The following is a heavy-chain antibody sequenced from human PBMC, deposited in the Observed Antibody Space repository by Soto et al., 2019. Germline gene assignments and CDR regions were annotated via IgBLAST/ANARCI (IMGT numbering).Heavy chain of an antibody. J-gene: IGHJ4*02. D-gene: IGHD2-15*01. V-gene: IGHV4-30-2*06. CDR2: IGHLETT. CDR1: GGAMTYGCYS. Sequence: PLEPLSLTCRVSGGAMTYGCYSWRWIRQSPEKGLEWLGYIGHLETTYYNPSFKSRLSLSIDRTRNQFSLGLSSMTAADKAVYYCARGGGYDSFDFWGQGIQVTVS. CDR3: ARGGGYDSFDF.